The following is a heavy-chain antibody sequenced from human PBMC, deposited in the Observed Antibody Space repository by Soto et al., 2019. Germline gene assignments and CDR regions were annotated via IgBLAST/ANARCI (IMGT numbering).Heavy chain of an antibody. Sequence: SSETLSLTCTVSGGSVTNSGYYWGWIRQSPGKGLEWIGSVYYRGRSYSKSSVKSRVTISVDTSKNQFSLNLNSVTASDTAVYFCVSQRTTVITPAYFDYWGPGALVTVSS. J-gene: IGHJ4*02. V-gene: IGHV4-39*01. D-gene: IGHD4-4*01. CDR2: VYYRGRS. CDR1: GGSVTNSGYY. CDR3: VSQRTTVITPAYFDY.